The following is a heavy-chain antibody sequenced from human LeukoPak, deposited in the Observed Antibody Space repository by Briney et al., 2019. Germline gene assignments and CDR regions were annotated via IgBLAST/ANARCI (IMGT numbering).Heavy chain of an antibody. CDR2: IYYSGST. J-gene: IGHJ4*02. Sequence: SETLSLTCTVSGGSISSSSYYWGWIRQPPGKGLEWIGSIYYSGSTYYSPSLKSRVTISVDTSKNQFSLKLSSVTAADTAVYYCATRLEILRSYFDYWGQGTLVTVSS. CDR3: ATRLEILRSYFDY. V-gene: IGHV4-39*01. D-gene: IGHD3-10*01. CDR1: GGSISSSSYY.